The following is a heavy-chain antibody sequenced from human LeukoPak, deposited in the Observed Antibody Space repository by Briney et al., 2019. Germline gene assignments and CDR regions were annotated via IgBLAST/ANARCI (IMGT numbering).Heavy chain of an antibody. CDR3: ARGGIVGATTFFYFDY. D-gene: IGHD1-26*01. J-gene: IGHJ4*02. CDR2: INHSGST. Sequence: SSETLSLTCAVYGGSFSGYYWSWIRQPPGKGLEWIGEINHSGSTNYNPSLKSRVTISVDTSKNQFSLKLSSVTAADTAVYYCARGGIVGATTFFYFDYWGQGTLVTVSS. V-gene: IGHV4-34*01. CDR1: GGSFSGYY.